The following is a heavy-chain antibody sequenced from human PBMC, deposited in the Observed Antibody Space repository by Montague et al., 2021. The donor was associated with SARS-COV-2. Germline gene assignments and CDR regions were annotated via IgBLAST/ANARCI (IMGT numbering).Heavy chain of an antibody. CDR1: GGSISSGGYY. J-gene: IGHJ3*02. V-gene: IGHV4-31*03. CDR3: ARDRYSGYVLDAFEI. CDR2: IYYSGST. D-gene: IGHD5-12*01. Sequence: TLSLTCTVSGGSISSGGYYWSWIRPPPGKGLVWIGYIYYSGSTYYNPSLKSRVTISVATSKNQFSLKLSSVTAADTAVYYCARDRYSGYVLDAFEIWGQGTMVTVSS.